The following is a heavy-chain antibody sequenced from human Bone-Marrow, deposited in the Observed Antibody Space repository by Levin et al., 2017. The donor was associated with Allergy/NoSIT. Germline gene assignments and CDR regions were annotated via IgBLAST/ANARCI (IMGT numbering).Heavy chain of an antibody. CDR3: TRHVDGHLSDWEGWFDP. CDR2: IRSESNSYAT. V-gene: IGHV3-73*01. CDR1: GFTFGLST. Sequence: GESLKISCAASGFTFGLSTMHWVRQASGKGLEWVARIRSESNSYATEYAASVRGRFIISRDDSKNTAYIEMNSLKIEDTAVYYCTRHVDGHLSDWEGWFDPWGQGTLVSVSS. J-gene: IGHJ5*02. D-gene: IGHD6-19*01.